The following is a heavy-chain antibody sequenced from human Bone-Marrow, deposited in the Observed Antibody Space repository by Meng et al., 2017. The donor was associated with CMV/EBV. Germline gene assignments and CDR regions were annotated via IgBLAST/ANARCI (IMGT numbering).Heavy chain of an antibody. CDR3: ATIYCSSTSCYPTRFDP. V-gene: IGHV1-24*01. D-gene: IGHD2-2*01. CDR2: FDPEDGET. Sequence: ASVKVSCKVSGYTLTELSMHWVRQAPGKGLEWMGGFDPEDGETIYAQKFQGRVTMTEDTSTDTAYTELSSLRSEDTAVYYCATIYCSSTSCYPTRFDPWGQGTLVTVSS. CDR1: GYTLTELS. J-gene: IGHJ5*02.